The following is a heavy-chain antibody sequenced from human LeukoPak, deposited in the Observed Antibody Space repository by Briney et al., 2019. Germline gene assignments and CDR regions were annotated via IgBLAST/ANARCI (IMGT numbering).Heavy chain of an antibody. CDR2: MSYDGSNK. V-gene: IGHV3-30*18. D-gene: IGHD6-13*01. Sequence: PGRSLRLSCAASGLTFSTYDMHWVRQAPGKGLEWVTVMSYDGSNKYYADSVKGRFTISRDNSKNTLYLQMNSLRADDTAVYYCAKDLQLALDYWGQETLVTVSP. CDR3: AKDLQLALDY. J-gene: IGHJ4*02. CDR1: GLTFSTYD.